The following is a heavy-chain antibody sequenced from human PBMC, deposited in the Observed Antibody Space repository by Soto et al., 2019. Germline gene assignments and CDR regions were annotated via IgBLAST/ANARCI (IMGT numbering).Heavy chain of an antibody. CDR2: ISGSGDTT. CDR3: AKDQTAMTTFDF. CDR1: GCTFINYA. V-gene: IGHV3-23*01. D-gene: IGHD4-17*01. J-gene: IGHJ4*02. Sequence: GGPLRLSCAASGCTFINYAMSWVRQAPGKGLQWVSAISGSGDTTYYADSVKGRFTISRDNSKKTLYLQMNGLRAEDTAVYYCAKDQTAMTTFDFWGQGALVTVSS.